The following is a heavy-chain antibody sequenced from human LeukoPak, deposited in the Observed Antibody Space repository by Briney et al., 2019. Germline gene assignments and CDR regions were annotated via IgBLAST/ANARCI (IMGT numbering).Heavy chain of an antibody. CDR1: GGSFSGYY. CDR3: ARDMGSSSPGLDY. Sequence: SETLSLTCAVYGGSFSGYYWSWIRQPPGKGLEWIGEINHSGSTNYNPSLKSRVTISVDTSKNQFSLKLSSVTAADTAVYYCARDMGSSSPGLDYWGQGTLVTVSS. J-gene: IGHJ4*02. V-gene: IGHV4-34*01. D-gene: IGHD6-6*01. CDR2: INHSGST.